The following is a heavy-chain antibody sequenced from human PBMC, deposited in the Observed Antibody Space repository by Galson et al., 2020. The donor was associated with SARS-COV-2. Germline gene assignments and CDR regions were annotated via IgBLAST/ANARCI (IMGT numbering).Heavy chain of an antibody. CDR2: IYYTGSI. CDR1: GDSISSGGYY. V-gene: IGHV4-30-4*01. D-gene: IGHD2-15*01. J-gene: IGHJ6*02. CDR3: ARVSAATPPLYSMDV. Sequence: ASETLSLTCTVSGDSISSGGYYWSWIRQPPGKGLEWIGYIYYTGSIYYNPSLKSRVTISVDTSKNHFSLRLSSVTAADTAVYYCARVSAATPPLYSMDVWGQGTTVTVSS.